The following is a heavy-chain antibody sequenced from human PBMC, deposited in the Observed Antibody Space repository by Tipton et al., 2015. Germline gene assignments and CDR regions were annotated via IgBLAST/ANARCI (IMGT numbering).Heavy chain of an antibody. J-gene: IGHJ4*02. CDR3: AREGGAAGGSFDY. CDR1: GFTVSSNY. CDR2: MYSGGST. Sequence: SLRLSCAASGFTVSSNYMSWVRQAPGQGLEWVSMMYSGGSTYYADSVKGRFKISRDNSKNTVFLQMSSLRAEDTAVYYCAREGGAAGGSFDYWGQGILVTVSS. V-gene: IGHV3-53*01. D-gene: IGHD6-13*01.